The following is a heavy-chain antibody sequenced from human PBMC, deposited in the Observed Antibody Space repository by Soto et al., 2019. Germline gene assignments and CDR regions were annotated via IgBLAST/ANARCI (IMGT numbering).Heavy chain of an antibody. V-gene: IGHV1-8*01. Sequence: QVQLVQSGAEVKRPGASVKVSCKASGYTFTSSDFNWVRQAPGQGLEWMGWVNPNSGNTDYAQKFQGRVTMTRNTSIRTAYMELSSLRSEDTAVYYCARASYLDPAFDIWGQGTMVTVSS. CDR2: VNPNSGNT. J-gene: IGHJ3*02. D-gene: IGHD2-2*03. CDR3: ARASYLDPAFDI. CDR1: GYTFTSSD.